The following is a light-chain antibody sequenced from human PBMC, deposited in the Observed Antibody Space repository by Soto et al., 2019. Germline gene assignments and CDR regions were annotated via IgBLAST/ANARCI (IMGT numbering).Light chain of an antibody. V-gene: IGLV1-40*01. CDR3: RSYDSSLYVV. CDR1: RSNIGAGYD. Sequence: QSVLTQPPSVSGAPGQRVTISCTGSRSNIGAGYDVHWYQQLPGTAPKVLVYANNNRPSGVPDRFSGSKSGTSASLAITGLQAEDEADYYCRSYDSSLYVVFGGGTKLSVL. CDR2: ANN. J-gene: IGLJ3*02.